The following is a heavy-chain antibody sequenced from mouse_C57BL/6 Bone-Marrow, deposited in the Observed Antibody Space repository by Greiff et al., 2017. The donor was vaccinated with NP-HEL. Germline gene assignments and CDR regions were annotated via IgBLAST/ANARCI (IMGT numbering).Heavy chain of an antibody. V-gene: IGHV1-85*01. Sequence: QVQLQHSGPELVKPGASVKLSCKASGYTFTSYDINWVKQRPGQGLEWIGWLYPRDGSTKYNEKFKGKATLTVDTSSSTAYMELHILTSEDSAVYFCARIIPSPYAMDYWGQGTSVTVSS. CDR3: ARIIPSPYAMDY. CDR2: LYPRDGST. CDR1: GYTFTSYD. J-gene: IGHJ4*01.